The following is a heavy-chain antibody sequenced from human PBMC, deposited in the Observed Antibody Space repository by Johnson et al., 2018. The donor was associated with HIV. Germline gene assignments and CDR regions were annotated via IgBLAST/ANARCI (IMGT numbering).Heavy chain of an antibody. Sequence: VQLVESGGGLVQPGRSLRLSCAASGFTFDDYAMHWVRQAPGKGLEWVSGISGSGASTYYADSLKGRCTISRDNSKNTLYLQMNRLRAEDTALYYCAKANRAMTKGGFGAFDIWGQGTMVTVSS. V-gene: IGHV3-9*01. CDR3: AKANRAMTKGGFGAFDI. D-gene: IGHD3-16*01. J-gene: IGHJ3*02. CDR2: ISGSGAST. CDR1: GFTFDDYA.